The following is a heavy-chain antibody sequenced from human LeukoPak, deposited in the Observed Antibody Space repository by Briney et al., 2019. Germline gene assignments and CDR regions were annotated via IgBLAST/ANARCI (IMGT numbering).Heavy chain of an antibody. CDR3: ARGYLYYYDVSGYPFDY. J-gene: IGHJ4*02. CDR2: INPNSGGT. Sequence: ASVKVSCKASGYTFTDYYMHWVRQAPGQGLEWMGWINPNSGGTNYAQKFQGRVTMTRDTSISAAYMELRRLRSDDTAVYYCARGYLYYYDVSGYPFDYWGQGTLVTVSS. CDR1: GYTFTDYY. V-gene: IGHV1-2*02. D-gene: IGHD3-22*01.